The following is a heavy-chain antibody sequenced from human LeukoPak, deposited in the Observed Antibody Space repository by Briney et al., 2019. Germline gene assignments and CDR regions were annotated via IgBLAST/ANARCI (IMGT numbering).Heavy chain of an antibody. CDR3: ARDPDYYDSSGYYWFDY. J-gene: IGHJ4*02. V-gene: IGHV1-69*04. CDR2: IIPILGIA. D-gene: IGHD3-22*01. Sequence: SVKVSCEASGGTFSSYAISWVRQAPGQGLEWMGRIIPILGIANYAQKFQGRVTITADKSTSTAYMELSSLRSEDTAVYYCARDPDYYDSSGYYWFDYWGQGTLVTVSS. CDR1: GGTFSSYA.